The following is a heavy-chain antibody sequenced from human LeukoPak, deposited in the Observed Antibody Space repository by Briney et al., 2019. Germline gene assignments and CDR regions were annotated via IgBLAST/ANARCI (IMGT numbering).Heavy chain of an antibody. Sequence: AGGSLRLSCAASGFTFSSYAMSWVRQAPGKGLEWVSAISGSGGSTYYADSVKGRFTISRDRSKNTLYLQMNSLRAEDTAVYYCAKGTSGSSSLEWALDYWGQGTLVTVSS. CDR1: GFTFSSYA. CDR3: AKGTSGSSSLEWALDY. D-gene: IGHD3-3*02. CDR2: ISGSGGST. J-gene: IGHJ4*02. V-gene: IGHV3-23*01.